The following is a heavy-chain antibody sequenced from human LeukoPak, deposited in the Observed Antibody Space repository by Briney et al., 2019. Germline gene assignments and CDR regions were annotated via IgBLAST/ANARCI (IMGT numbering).Heavy chain of an antibody. Sequence: ASVKVSCKASGYTFTGYYMHWVRQAPGQGLEWMGWINPNSGGTNYAQKFQGRVTMTRDTSINTAYMELNSLRAEDTAVYYCARDRGARGRGLAWGQGTQVTVSS. CDR1: GYTFTGYY. J-gene: IGHJ5*02. CDR2: INPNSGGT. V-gene: IGHV1-2*02. CDR3: ARDRGARGRGLA. D-gene: IGHD3-10*01.